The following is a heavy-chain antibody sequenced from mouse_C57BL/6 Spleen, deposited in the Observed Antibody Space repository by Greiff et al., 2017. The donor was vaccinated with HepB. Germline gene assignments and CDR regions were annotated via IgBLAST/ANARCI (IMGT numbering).Heavy chain of an antibody. D-gene: IGHD2-4*01. V-gene: IGHV3-6*01. CDR2: ISYDGSN. Sequence: VQLQQSGPGLVKPSQSLSLTCSVTGYSITSGYYWNWIRQFPGNKLEWMGYISYDGSNNYNPSLKNRISITRDTSKNQFFLKLNSVTTEDTATYYCASYHDGWFAYWGQGTLVTVSA. CDR3: ASYHDGWFAY. CDR1: GYSITSGYY. J-gene: IGHJ3*01.